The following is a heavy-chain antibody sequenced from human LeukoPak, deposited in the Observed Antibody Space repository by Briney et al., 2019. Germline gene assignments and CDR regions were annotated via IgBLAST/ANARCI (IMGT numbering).Heavy chain of an antibody. J-gene: IGHJ5*02. Sequence: ASVTVSCKSSVYTFSIYDINWVRQATGQGLEWMGRMNPENGDAQYAQRFQGRVTMTTDTSISTAYMELSSLRSEDTALYYCARGVRGNFPSNWFDPWGQGTQVTVSS. D-gene: IGHD1-26*01. V-gene: IGHV1-8*01. CDR3: ARGVRGNFPSNWFDP. CDR1: VYTFSIYD. CDR2: MNPENGDA.